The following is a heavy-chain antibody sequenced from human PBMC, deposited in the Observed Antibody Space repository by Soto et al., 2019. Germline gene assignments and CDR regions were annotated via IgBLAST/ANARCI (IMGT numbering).Heavy chain of an antibody. CDR2: IIPILGIA. CDR1: GGTFSSYT. J-gene: IGHJ5*02. V-gene: IGHV1-69*04. D-gene: IGHD2-2*01. Sequence: SVKVSCKASGGTFSSYTISWVRQAPGQGLEWMGRIIPILGIANYAQKFQGRVTITADKSTSTAYMELSSLRSEDTAVYYCARDIVVVTGQDDNWFDPWGQGTLVTVSS. CDR3: ARDIVVVTGQDDNWFDP.